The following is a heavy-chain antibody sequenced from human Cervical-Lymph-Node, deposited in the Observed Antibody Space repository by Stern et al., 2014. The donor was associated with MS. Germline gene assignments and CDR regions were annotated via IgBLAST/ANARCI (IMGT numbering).Heavy chain of an antibody. J-gene: IGHJ5*02. D-gene: IGHD6-19*01. CDR1: GYTFTAYY. Sequence: VQLVESATEVKKSGASVKVSCKASGYTFTAYYLHWVRQAPGQGLEWLGRINPNSGGTNYAQKFQDRVTMTRDTSISTAYMELDRLQSDDTAMYYCARGRGYSSGWVNWFDPWGQGTLVTVSS. CDR2: INPNSGGT. CDR3: ARGRGYSSGWVNWFDP. V-gene: IGHV1-2*06.